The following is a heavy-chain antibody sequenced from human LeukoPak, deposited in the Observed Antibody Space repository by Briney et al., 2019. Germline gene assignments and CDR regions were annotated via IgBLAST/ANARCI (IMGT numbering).Heavy chain of an antibody. CDR2: ISGSGGST. CDR3: AKGGRIVVVPAAADY. J-gene: IGHJ4*02. D-gene: IGHD2-2*01. V-gene: IGHV3-23*01. CDR1: GFTFSSYA. Sequence: GGSLRLSCAASGFTFSSYAMSWVRQAPGKGLEWVSAISGSGGSTYYADSVKGRFTISRDNSKNTLYLQMSSLRAEDTAVYYCAKGGRIVVVPAAADYWGQGTLVTVSS.